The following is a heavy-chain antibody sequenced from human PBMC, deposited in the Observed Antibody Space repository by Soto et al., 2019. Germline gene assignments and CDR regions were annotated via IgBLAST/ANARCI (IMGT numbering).Heavy chain of an antibody. CDR2: IKQDGSEK. CDR3: ARDRGDYGDYYYMDV. CDR1: GFTFRSCW. D-gene: IGHD4-17*01. Sequence: GGSLRLSCAASGFTFRSCWMTWVRQAPGKGLEWVANIKQDGSEKYYVDSVKGRFAISRDNAKNALYLQMNSLRAEDTAVYYCARDRGDYGDYYYMDVWGKGTTVTVSS. J-gene: IGHJ6*03. V-gene: IGHV3-7*01.